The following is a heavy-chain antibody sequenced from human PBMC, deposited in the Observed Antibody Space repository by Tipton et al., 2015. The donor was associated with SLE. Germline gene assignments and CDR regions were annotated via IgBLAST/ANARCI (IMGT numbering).Heavy chain of an antibody. CDR1: GGSISSYY. CDR2: IYYSGST. J-gene: IGHJ6*02. V-gene: IGHV4-59*01. D-gene: IGHD4-17*01. CDR3: ARSVVYYGDLYYYYYGMDV. Sequence: TLSLTCTVSGGSISSYYWSWIRQPPGKGLEWIGYIYYSGSTNYNPSLKSRVTISVDTSKNQFSLKLSSVTAADTAVYYCARSVVYYGDLYYYYYGMDVWGQGTTVTVSS.